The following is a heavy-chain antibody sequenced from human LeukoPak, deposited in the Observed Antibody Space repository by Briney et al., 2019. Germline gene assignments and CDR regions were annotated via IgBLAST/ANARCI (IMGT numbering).Heavy chain of an antibody. V-gene: IGHV3-30*02. J-gene: IGHJ3*02. CDR1: GFTFSSYG. CDR3: AKDPIMITFGGVGAFDI. Sequence: GGSLRLSCAASGFTFSSYGMHWVRQAPGKGLEWVAFIRYDGSNKYYADSVKGRFTISRDNSKNTLYLQMNSLRAEDTAVYYCAKDPIMITFGGVGAFDIWGQGTMVTVSS. D-gene: IGHD3-16*01. CDR2: IRYDGSNK.